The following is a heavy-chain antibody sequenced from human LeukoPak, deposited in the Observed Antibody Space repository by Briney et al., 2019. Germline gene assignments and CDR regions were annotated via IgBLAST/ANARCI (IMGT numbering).Heavy chain of an antibody. CDR2: ISYDGSNK. Sequence: GGSLRLSCEASGFTFNTYSMNWARQAPGKGLEWVAVISYDGSNKYYADSVKGRFTISRDNSKNTLYLQMNSLRAEDTAVYYCARGEGYSWGQGTLVTVSS. V-gene: IGHV3-30*04. J-gene: IGHJ4*02. CDR1: GFTFNTYS. CDR3: ARGEGYS. D-gene: IGHD1-1*01.